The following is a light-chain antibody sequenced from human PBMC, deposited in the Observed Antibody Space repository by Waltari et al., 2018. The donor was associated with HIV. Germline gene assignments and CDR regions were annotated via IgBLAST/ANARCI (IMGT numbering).Light chain of an antibody. CDR1: QSLLHSNKKNY. Sequence: DIVMTQSPLSLPVTPGEPASISCKSSQSLLHSNKKNYLDWYLQKPGQSPQLLIYLGSNRASGVPDRFSGSGSGTDFTLKIGRVEAEDVGVYYCMQALQTITFGQGTRLEIK. V-gene: IGKV2-28*01. J-gene: IGKJ5*01. CDR3: MQALQTIT. CDR2: LGS.